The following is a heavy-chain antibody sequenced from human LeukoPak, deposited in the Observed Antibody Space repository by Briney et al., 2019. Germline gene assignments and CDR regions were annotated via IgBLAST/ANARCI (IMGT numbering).Heavy chain of an antibody. J-gene: IGHJ4*02. CDR1: GFTFNTYA. Sequence: SGGSLRLSCAASGFTFNTYAMSWVRQAPGKGLEWVSAISGSSGNTYYADSVKGRFTFSRDNSKNTLYLQMNSLRAEDTAVYYCAREPTYSYGVDYWGQGTLVTVSS. CDR2: ISGSSGNT. D-gene: IGHD5-18*01. V-gene: IGHV3-23*01. CDR3: AREPTYSYGVDY.